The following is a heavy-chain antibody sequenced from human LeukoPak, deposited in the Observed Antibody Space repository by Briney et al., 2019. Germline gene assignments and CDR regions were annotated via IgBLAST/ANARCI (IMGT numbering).Heavy chain of an antibody. J-gene: IGHJ6*02. Sequence: GGSLRLSCAASGFTFSSYAMSWVRQAPGKGLEWVSAISGTGGSTYYADSVKVRFTISRDNSKNALYLQMNSLRAEDTAVYYCAKDHFSGTTYYYYYGMDVWGQGTTVTVSS. V-gene: IGHV3-23*01. CDR1: GFTFSSYA. CDR2: ISGTGGST. CDR3: AKDHFSGTTYYYYYGMDV. D-gene: IGHD1-7*01.